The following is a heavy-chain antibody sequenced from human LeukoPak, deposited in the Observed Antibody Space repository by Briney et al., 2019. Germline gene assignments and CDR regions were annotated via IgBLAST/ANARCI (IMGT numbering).Heavy chain of an antibody. CDR1: GFTFSNAW. Sequence: GGSLRLSCAASGFTFSNAWMSWVRQAPGKGLEWVGRIKSKTDGGTTDYAAPVKGRFTISRDDSKNTLYLQMNSLKTEDTAVYYCTTDIYSNYGGGDYWGQGTLVTVSS. CDR2: IKSKTDGGTT. J-gene: IGHJ4*02. CDR3: TTDIYSNYGGGDY. D-gene: IGHD4-11*01. V-gene: IGHV3-15*01.